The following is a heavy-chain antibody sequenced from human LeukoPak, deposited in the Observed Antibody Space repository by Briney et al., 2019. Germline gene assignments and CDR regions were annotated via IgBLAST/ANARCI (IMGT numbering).Heavy chain of an antibody. CDR1: GFTFSSYS. Sequence: GGSLRLSCAASGFTFSSYSMNWVRQAPGKGLEWVSAISGSGGSTYYADSVKGRFTISRDNSKNTLYLQMNSLRAEDTAVYYCATQRKYYDYVWGSYQYWGQGTLVTVSS. J-gene: IGHJ4*02. CDR2: ISGSGGST. CDR3: ATQRKYYDYVWGSYQY. D-gene: IGHD3-16*02. V-gene: IGHV3-23*01.